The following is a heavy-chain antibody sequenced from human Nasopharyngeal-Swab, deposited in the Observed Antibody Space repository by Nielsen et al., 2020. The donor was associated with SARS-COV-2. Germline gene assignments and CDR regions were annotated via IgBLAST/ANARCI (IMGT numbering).Heavy chain of an antibody. J-gene: IGHJ6*02. CDR2: ISWNSGSI. CDR3: AKDMSSGWPWACYYGMDV. CDR1: GFTFDDYA. Sequence: GGSLRLSCAVSGFTFDDYAMHWVRQAPGKGLEWVSGISWNSGSIGYADSVKGRFTISRDNAKNSLYLQMNSLRAEDTALYYCAKDMSSGWPWACYYGMDVWGQGTTVTVSS. D-gene: IGHD6-19*01. V-gene: IGHV3-9*01.